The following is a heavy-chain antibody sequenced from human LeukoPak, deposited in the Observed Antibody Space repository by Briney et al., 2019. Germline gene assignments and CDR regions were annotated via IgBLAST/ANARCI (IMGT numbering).Heavy chain of an antibody. CDR2: ISSSSSYI. D-gene: IGHD3-3*01. Sequence: GGSLRLSCAASGFTFSSYSMNWVRQAPGKGLEWVSSISSSSSYIYYADSVKGRFTTSRDNAKNSLYLQMNSLRAEDTAVYYCARTSYDFWSGYRGHHAFDIWGQGTMVTVSS. CDR1: GFTFSSYS. J-gene: IGHJ3*02. CDR3: ARTSYDFWSGYRGHHAFDI. V-gene: IGHV3-21*01.